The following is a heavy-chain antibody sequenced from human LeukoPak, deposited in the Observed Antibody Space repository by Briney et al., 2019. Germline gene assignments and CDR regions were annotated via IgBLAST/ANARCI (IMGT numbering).Heavy chain of an antibody. V-gene: IGHV1-8*01. CDR3: SGGYYDNRGYYFDF. D-gene: IGHD3-22*01. J-gene: IGHJ4*02. CDR1: GYTFTNSD. CDR2: MNPHSGNT. Sequence: ASVKVSCKASGYTFTNSDINWVRQATGQGLEWMGWMNPHSGNTGYAQKFEGRVTMTKNTTISKAYMELRSLRCEYTAVYYCSGGYYDNRGYYFDFWGQGTLVTVSS.